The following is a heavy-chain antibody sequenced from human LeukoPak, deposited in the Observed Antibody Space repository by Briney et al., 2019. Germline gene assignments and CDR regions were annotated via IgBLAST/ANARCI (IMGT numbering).Heavy chain of an antibody. CDR2: IYSGGST. CDR1: GFTVSSNH. D-gene: IGHD6-19*01. Sequence: GGSLRLSCAASGFTVSSNHMSWVRQAPGKGLEWVSVIYSGGSTYYADSVKGRFTISRDNSKNTLYLQMNSLRAEDTAVYYCARLRGAGAFDIWGQGTMVTVSS. J-gene: IGHJ3*02. CDR3: ARLRGAGAFDI. V-gene: IGHV3-66*02.